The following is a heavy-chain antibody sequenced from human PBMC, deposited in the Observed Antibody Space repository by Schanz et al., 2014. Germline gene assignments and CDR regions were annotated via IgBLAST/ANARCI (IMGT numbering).Heavy chain of an antibody. CDR3: ARVLGGDEGLDQ. CDR2: ISSTSRYT. CDR1: GFTFSNYY. D-gene: IGHD4-17*01. J-gene: IGHJ4*02. Sequence: QVQLVESGGGLVKPGGSLRLSCAGSGFTFSNYYTSWIRQAPGKGLEWVAHISSTSRYTNYADSVKGRFTISRDNPKNSLCLQMNSLRAEDTALYYCARVLGGDEGLDQWGQGTLVTVSS. V-gene: IGHV3-11*06.